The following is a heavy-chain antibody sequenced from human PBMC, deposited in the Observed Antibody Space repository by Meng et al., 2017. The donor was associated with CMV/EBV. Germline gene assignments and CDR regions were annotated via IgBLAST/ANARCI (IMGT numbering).Heavy chain of an antibody. D-gene: IGHD2-2*01. CDR1: GFTFSNYG. Sequence: GESLKISCAASGFTFSNYGLHWVRQAPGKGLEWVAIISYDEINKYYADSVKGRFTNSRDNSKNTLYLQMNSLRAEDTAVYYCARDGRGYCSRTSCLKWYFDLWGRGTLVTVSS. J-gene: IGHJ2*01. CDR3: ARDGRGYCSRTSCLKWYFDL. CDR2: ISYDEINK. V-gene: IGHV3-30*04.